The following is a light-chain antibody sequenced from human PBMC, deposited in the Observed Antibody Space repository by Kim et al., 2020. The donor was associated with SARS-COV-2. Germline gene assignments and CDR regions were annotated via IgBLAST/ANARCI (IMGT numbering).Light chain of an antibody. J-gene: IGKJ2*01. CDR1: QSVSSN. CDR3: QKYNNYPKT. CDR2: GAS. V-gene: IGKV3-15*01. Sequence: EIVMTQSPATLSVSPGEKATLSCRASQSVSSNLAWYQQKPGQAPRLLIYGASTRATGIPARFSGSGSGTEFTLTISSLQSEDFAVYYCQKYNNYPKTLGKGTRLEI.